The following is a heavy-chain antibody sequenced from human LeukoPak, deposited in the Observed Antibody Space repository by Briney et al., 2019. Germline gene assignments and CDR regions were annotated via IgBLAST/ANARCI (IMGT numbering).Heavy chain of an antibody. CDR2: ISYDGSNK. D-gene: IGHD3-10*01. J-gene: IGHJ3*02. Sequence: GRSLRLSCAASGFTFSSYAMHWVRQAPGKGLEWVAVISYDGSNKYYADSVKGRFTISRDNSKNTLYLQMNSLRAEDTAVCYCARVSVSDAFDIWGQGTMVTVSS. CDR3: ARVSVSDAFDI. CDR1: GFTFSSYA. V-gene: IGHV3-30-3*01.